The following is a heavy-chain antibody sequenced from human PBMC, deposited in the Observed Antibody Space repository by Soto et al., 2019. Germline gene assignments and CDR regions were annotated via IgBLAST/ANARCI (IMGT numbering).Heavy chain of an antibody. CDR2: ISAYKGNA. D-gene: IGHD3-3*01. V-gene: IGHV1-18*04. CDR1: GYTFTNYG. CDR3: ARRSRFYWFDP. Sequence: ASVKVSCKASGYTFTNYGFTWVRQAPGQGREWMGWISAYKGNANYGQNFQGRVTMTTDTATSTAQMELRSLRYDDTAIYYCARRSRFYWFDPWGQATLVTVS. J-gene: IGHJ5*02.